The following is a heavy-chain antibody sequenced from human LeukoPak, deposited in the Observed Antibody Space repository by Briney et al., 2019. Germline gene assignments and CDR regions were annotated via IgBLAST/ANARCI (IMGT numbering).Heavy chain of an antibody. Sequence: GGSLRLSCAVSGFTFSGHWMFWVRQAPGKGLVWVSSTNSDGSSTGYTDSVKGRFTVSRDNAKNTLYLQMNSLRAEDTAVYYCARARWYASDYWGQGTLVTVSS. CDR2: TNSDGSST. CDR1: GFTFSGHW. J-gene: IGHJ4*02. V-gene: IGHV3-74*01. CDR3: ARARWYASDY. D-gene: IGHD6-13*01.